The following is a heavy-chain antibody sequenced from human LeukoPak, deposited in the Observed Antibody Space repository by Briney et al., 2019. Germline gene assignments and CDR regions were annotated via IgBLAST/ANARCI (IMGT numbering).Heavy chain of an antibody. CDR1: GFTFSSYC. D-gene: IGHD1-26*01. CDR3: ARDLGHSGKLYFDY. CDR2: IWYDGSNK. Sequence: GRSLRLSCATSGFTFSSYCMHWVRQAPATGREGAAVIWYDGSNKYYADSAKGRFTICRDDSKGLLYLQMNSLRAEDTALYYCARDLGHSGKLYFDYWGLGTLLTVSS. J-gene: IGHJ4*02. V-gene: IGHV3-33*01.